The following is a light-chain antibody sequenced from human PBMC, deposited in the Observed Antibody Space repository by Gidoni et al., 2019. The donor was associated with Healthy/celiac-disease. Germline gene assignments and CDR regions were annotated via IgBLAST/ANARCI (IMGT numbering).Light chain of an antibody. CDR2: GAS. V-gene: IGKV3-20*01. J-gene: IGKJ1*01. CDR1: QSVSSSS. CDR3: QQYGSSPWT. Sequence: EIVLTQSPGTLSLSPGERATLSCRASQSVSSSSLAWYHQKPGQAPRLVIYGASSRATGIPDRFSGSGSGTDFTLTISRLEPEDCAVYYCQQYGSSPWTFGQGTKVEIK.